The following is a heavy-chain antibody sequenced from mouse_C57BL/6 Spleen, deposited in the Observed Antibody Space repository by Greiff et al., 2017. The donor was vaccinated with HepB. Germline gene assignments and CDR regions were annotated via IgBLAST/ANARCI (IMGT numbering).Heavy chain of an antibody. J-gene: IGHJ1*03. V-gene: IGHV1-18*01. CDR3: ARLGRHWYFDV. CDR1: GYTFTDYN. CDR2: INPNNGGT. D-gene: IGHD4-1*01. Sequence: SGYTFTDYNMDWVKQSHGKSLEWIGDINPNNGGTIYNQKFKGKATLTVDKSSSTAYMELRSLTSEDTAVYYCARLGRHWYFDVWGTGTTVTVSS.